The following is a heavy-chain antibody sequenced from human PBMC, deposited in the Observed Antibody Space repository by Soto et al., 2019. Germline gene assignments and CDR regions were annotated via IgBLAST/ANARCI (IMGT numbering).Heavy chain of an antibody. CDR1: GVSISSTRYY. J-gene: IGHJ4*02. CDR3: VSGPGTTADY. Sequence: SETLSLTCTVSGVSISSTRYYWGWIPQPPGKGLEWIGTTYYTGSTYYNPSLKSRVTISVDMSKNQFSLKVRSVTAADTAVYYCVSGPGTTADYWGQGTLVTVSS. V-gene: IGHV4-39*01. CDR2: TYYTGST. D-gene: IGHD1-1*01.